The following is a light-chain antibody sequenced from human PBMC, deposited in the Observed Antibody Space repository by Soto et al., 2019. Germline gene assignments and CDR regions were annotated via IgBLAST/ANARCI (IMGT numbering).Light chain of an antibody. CDR3: AAWDDSLGGVL. Sequence: QSVLTQPPSVSGAPGQRVTISCTGSSSNIGAGYDVHWYQQLPGTAPKLLIYGNNIRPSGVPDRVSASKSGTSASLAISGLRPEDEADYYCAAWDDSLGGVLFGGGTKLTVL. V-gene: IGLV1-40*01. CDR1: SSNIGAGYD. J-gene: IGLJ3*02. CDR2: GNN.